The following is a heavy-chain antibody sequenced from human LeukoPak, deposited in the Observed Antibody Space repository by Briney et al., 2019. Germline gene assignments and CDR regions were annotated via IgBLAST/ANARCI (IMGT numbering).Heavy chain of an antibody. J-gene: IGHJ5*02. CDR1: GFPFSSYA. CDR3: VKENTGTYRGNWFDP. Sequence: GGSLRLSCAASGFPFSSYAMTWDRQAPGKGLEWVSTISGSGGTTYYADSVKGRFTISRDKSRNTPYLQMSSLRAEDTAVYYCVKENTGTYRGNWFDPWGQGTLVTVSS. D-gene: IGHD1-7*01. CDR2: ISGSGGTT. V-gene: IGHV3-23*01.